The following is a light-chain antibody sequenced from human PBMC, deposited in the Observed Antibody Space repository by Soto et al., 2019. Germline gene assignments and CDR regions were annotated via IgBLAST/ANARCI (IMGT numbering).Light chain of an antibody. Sequence: SVLTQPASVSGSPGQSITFSCTGTSSEVGSYDYVSWHQQHPGKAPKLIIYDVNNRPSGVPSRFSGSKSGNTASLIISWLQTEDEADYYCCAYSTSGTHDFGPVTKV. CDR3: CAYSTSGTHD. CDR2: DVN. CDR1: SSEVGSYDY. J-gene: IGLJ1*01. V-gene: IGLV2-14*03.